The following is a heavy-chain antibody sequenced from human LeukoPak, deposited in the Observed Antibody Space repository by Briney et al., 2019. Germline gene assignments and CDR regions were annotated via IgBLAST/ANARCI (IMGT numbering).Heavy chain of an antibody. Sequence: GGSLRLSCAASGFTCSNAWMSWVRQAPGKGLEWVANIKQDGSEKYYVDSLKGRFTISRDNAKNSLYLQMNSLRAEDTAVYYCARVRGSGSYSSHDAFDIWGQGTMVTVSS. CDR3: ARVRGSGSYSSHDAFDI. CDR2: IKQDGSEK. CDR1: GFTCSNAW. J-gene: IGHJ3*02. V-gene: IGHV3-7*01. D-gene: IGHD1-26*01.